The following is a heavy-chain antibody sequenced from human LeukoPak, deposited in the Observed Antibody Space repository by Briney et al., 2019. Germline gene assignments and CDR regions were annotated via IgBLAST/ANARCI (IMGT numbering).Heavy chain of an antibody. J-gene: IGHJ3*02. CDR2: INPSGGST. Sequence: ASVKVSCKASGYTFTSYYMHWVRQAPGQGLEWMGIINPSGGSTSYAQKFQGRVTMTRDTSTSTVYMELSSLRSDDTAVYYCARVSKSGYSSGWSPAIYDAFDIWGQGTMVTVSS. CDR1: GYTFTSYY. D-gene: IGHD6-19*01. V-gene: IGHV1-46*01. CDR3: ARVSKSGYSSGWSPAIYDAFDI.